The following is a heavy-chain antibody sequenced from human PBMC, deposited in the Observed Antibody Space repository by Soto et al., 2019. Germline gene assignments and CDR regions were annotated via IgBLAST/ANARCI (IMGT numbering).Heavy chain of an antibody. CDR1: GYSFKNYA. Sequence: QVQLVQSGPEVKRPGASLRISCRTAGYSFKNYAIHWVRQAPGKKLEWMGWSNEGSGNTRSSHKFQGRMSIARDTSATPSYLDLRSLTSEDTAVYFCARDDRTISGAVTLDYWGPGTLVTVSS. J-gene: IGHJ4*02. V-gene: IGHV1-3*01. CDR2: SNEGSGNT. D-gene: IGHD3-3*02. CDR3: ARDDRTISGAVTLDY.